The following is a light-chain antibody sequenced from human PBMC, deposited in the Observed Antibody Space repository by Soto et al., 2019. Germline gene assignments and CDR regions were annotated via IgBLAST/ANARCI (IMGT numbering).Light chain of an antibody. V-gene: IGKV3-20*01. J-gene: IGKJ1*01. CDR2: GAS. CDR1: QSVSSTY. Sequence: EIVLTQSPGTLSLSPGERATLSCRASQSVSSTYLAWYQQKPGQAPRLLIYGASSRATGIPDRFSGSGSGTDFTLTISRLEPEDFAVYYCQHYASSRWTFGQGTRVDI. CDR3: QHYASSRWT.